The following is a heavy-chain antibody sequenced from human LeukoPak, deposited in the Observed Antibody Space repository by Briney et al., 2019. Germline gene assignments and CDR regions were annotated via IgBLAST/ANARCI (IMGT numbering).Heavy chain of an antibody. D-gene: IGHD1-26*01. V-gene: IGHV3-48*01. Sequence: TGGSLRLSCAASGFTFSSYSMNWVRQAPGKGLEWVSYISSSSSTIYYADSVKGRFTISRDNAKNSLYLQMNSLRAEDTAVYYCARLEWELPVRRAFDIWGQGTMVTVSS. J-gene: IGHJ3*02. CDR3: ARLEWELPVRRAFDI. CDR2: ISSSSSTI. CDR1: GFTFSSYS.